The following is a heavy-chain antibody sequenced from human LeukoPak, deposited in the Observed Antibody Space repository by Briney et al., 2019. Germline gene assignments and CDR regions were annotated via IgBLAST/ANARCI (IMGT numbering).Heavy chain of an antibody. V-gene: IGHV4-39*07. CDR3: VRVESGWFFDY. Sequence: NPSETLSLTCTVSGDSISSSSYYWGWIRQSPGKGLEWIGSVYYSGRTDYNPSLRSRLTISIDRSKNQFSLNLGSLTAADTAVYYCVRVESGWFFDYWGQGSLVTVSS. D-gene: IGHD6-19*01. CDR1: GDSISSSSYY. CDR2: VYYSGRT. J-gene: IGHJ4*02.